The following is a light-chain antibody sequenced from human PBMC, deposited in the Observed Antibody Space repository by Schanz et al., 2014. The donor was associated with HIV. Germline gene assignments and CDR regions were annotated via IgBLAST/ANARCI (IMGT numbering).Light chain of an antibody. CDR2: WAS. V-gene: IGKV4-1*01. CDR3: QQYYTTPQA. J-gene: IGKJ1*01. CDR1: QSFLYSSNNKNY. Sequence: IVMTQSPDSLAVSLGERATINCKSSQSFLYSSNNKNYLAWYQQKPGQPPKLLIYWASTRESGVPDRFSGSGSGTDFTLTISSLQAEDVAVYYCQQYYTTPQAFGQGTKVQIK.